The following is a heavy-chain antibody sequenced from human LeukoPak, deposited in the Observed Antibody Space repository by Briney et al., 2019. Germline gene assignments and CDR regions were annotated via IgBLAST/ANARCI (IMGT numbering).Heavy chain of an antibody. D-gene: IGHD6-19*01. CDR1: GYTFTNYY. V-gene: IGHV1-2*02. CDR3: ARVRVYSSGWNFDY. CDR2: INSNSGST. Sequence: ASVKVSCKASGYTFTNYYVHWVRQAPGQGLEWMGWINSNSGSTSYAQNFQGRVTMTRDTSISTLYVELSSLRSDDTAVYYCARVRVYSSGWNFDYWGQGTLVTVSS. J-gene: IGHJ4*02.